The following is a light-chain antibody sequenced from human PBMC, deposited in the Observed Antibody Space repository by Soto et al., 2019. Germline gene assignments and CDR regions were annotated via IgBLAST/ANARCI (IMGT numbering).Light chain of an antibody. CDR1: SDINVGTYR. V-gene: IGLV5-45*03. J-gene: IGLJ3*02. Sequence: QPVLTQPSSLSASPGASASPTCTLRSDINVGTYRIYWYQQKPGSPPQYLLRYKSDSDQQQGSGVPSRFSGSKDASANAAILLISWLQSEDEADYYCMIWHSNTWVFGGGTKVTVL. CDR2: YKSDSDQ. CDR3: MIWHSNTWV.